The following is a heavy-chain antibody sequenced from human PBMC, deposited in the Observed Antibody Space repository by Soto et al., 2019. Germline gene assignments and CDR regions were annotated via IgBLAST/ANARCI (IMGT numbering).Heavy chain of an antibody. V-gene: IGHV3-30-3*01. CDR2: ISYDGSNK. D-gene: IGHD2-15*01. CDR3: AREGCSGGSCYSGIWYYYYYGMDV. CDR1: GVTFSSYA. Sequence: EGAVRLSCAASGVTFSSYAMHWVRQAPGKGLEGGAVISYDGSNKYYADSVKGRFTISRDNSKNTLYLQMNSLRAEDTAVYYCAREGCSGGSCYSGIWYYYYYGMDVWGQGTTVTVS. J-gene: IGHJ6*02.